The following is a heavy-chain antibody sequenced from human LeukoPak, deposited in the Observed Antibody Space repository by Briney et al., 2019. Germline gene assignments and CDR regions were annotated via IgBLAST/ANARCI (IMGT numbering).Heavy chain of an antibody. Sequence: GGSLRLSCAASGFTFSSYSMNWVRQAPGKGLEWVTSISSSSSYIYYADSVKGRFTISRDNAKNSLYLQMNSLRAEDTAVYYCVRSSSHYYYMDVSGTGTTVTVSS. CDR1: GFTFSSYS. CDR2: ISSSSSYI. CDR3: VRSSSHYYYMDV. D-gene: IGHD6-6*01. J-gene: IGHJ6*03. V-gene: IGHV3-21*01.